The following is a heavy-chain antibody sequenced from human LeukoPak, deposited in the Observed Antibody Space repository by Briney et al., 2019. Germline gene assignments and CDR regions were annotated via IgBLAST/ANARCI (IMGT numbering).Heavy chain of an antibody. CDR1: GGSFSGYY. V-gene: IGHV4-34*01. CDR3: ARERNDFWSGYRFDRFDP. J-gene: IGHJ5*02. Sequence: SETLSLTCAVYGGSFSGYYWSWIRQPPGKGLEWIGEINHSGSTNYNPSLKSQVTISVDTSKNQFSLKLSSVTAADTAVYYCARERNDFWSGYRFDRFDPWGQGTLVTVSS. CDR2: INHSGST. D-gene: IGHD3-3*01.